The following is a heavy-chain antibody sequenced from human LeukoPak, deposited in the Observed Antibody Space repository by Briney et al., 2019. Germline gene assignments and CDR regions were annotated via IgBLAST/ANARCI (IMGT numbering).Heavy chain of an antibody. J-gene: IGHJ4*02. D-gene: IGHD3-22*01. CDR3: ARGAYYYED. CDR2: ISSSSSTI. CDR1: GFTFSSYS. Sequence: GGSLRLSCAASGFTFSSYSMNWVRQAPGKGLEWVSYISSSSSTIYYADSVKGRFTISRDNAKNSLYLQMNSLRAEDTAVYYCARGAYYYEDWGQGTLVTVSS. V-gene: IGHV3-48*01.